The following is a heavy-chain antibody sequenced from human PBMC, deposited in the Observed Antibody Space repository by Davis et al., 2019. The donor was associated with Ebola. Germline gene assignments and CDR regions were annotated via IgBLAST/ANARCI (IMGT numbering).Heavy chain of an antibody. CDR2: IYPGDSDS. D-gene: IGHD5-18*01. Sequence: KVSCKASGYTFTSYWIGWVRQVPGQGLEWMGIIYPGDSDSRYSPSFQGQVTISADKSISTAYLHWSSLTASDSAMYYCARRKGFDVNTPMLSFDYWGQGTLVTASS. J-gene: IGHJ4*02. V-gene: IGHV5-51*01. CDR3: ARRKGFDVNTPMLSFDY. CDR1: GYTFTSYW.